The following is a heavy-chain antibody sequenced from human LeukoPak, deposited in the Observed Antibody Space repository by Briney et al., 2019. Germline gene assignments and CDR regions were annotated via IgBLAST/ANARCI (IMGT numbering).Heavy chain of an antibody. J-gene: IGHJ5*02. CDR1: GFTLSSYG. CDR3: AKDYSKTSYYGSGTYYRPNWFDP. V-gene: IGHV3-30*02. D-gene: IGHD3-10*01. Sequence: GGSLRLSCAASGFTLSSYGMHWVRQAPAKGLEWVAFIRYDGSNKYYADSVKGRFTISRDNSKNTMYLQMNSLRAEDTAVYYCAKDYSKTSYYGSGTYYRPNWFDPWGQGTLVTVSS. CDR2: IRYDGSNK.